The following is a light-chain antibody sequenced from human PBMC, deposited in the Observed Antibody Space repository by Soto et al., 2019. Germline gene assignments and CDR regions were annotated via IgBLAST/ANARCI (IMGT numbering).Light chain of an antibody. V-gene: IGLV2-14*01. J-gene: IGLJ1*01. CDR3: SSYTSSSTYV. CDR2: DVT. CDR1: SSDVGGYNY. Sequence: ALTQPASVSGSPGQSITISCTGTSSDVGGYNYVSWYQQHPGKAPKLMIYDVTNRPSGVSNRFSGSKSGNTASLTISGLQAEDEADYYCSSYTSSSTYVFVTGTKVTVL.